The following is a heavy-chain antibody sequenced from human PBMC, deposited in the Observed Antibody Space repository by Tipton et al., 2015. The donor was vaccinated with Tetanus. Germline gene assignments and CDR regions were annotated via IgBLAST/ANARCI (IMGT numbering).Heavy chain of an antibody. J-gene: IGHJ6*02. V-gene: IGHV5-51*01. CDR2: IYPSDSDV. D-gene: IGHD3-22*01. CDR1: GYNFTKYW. Sequence: QLVQSGAEVKKPGDSLKISCQGSGYNFTKYWVGWVRQMPGKGLEWMGFIYPSDSDVRYSPSFQGQVTISVDRSINTVFLERGGMKAEDSAIYCGGGHLGEVVVILDVWGQGAPVTVTS. CDR3: GGHLGEVVVILDV.